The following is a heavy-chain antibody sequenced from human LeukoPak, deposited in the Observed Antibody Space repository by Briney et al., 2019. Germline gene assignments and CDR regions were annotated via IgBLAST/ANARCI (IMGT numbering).Heavy chain of an antibody. CDR3: ARATTYGGSPMDV. D-gene: IGHD4-23*01. J-gene: IGHJ6*02. CDR2: IWYDGSNK. V-gene: IGHV3-33*08. Sequence: GRSLRLSCAASGFTFSSYGMHWVRQAPGKGLEWVAVIWYDGSNKYYADSVKGRFTISRDNSKNTLYLQMNSLRAEDTAVYYCARATTYGGSPMDVWGQGTTVTVSS. CDR1: GFTFSSYG.